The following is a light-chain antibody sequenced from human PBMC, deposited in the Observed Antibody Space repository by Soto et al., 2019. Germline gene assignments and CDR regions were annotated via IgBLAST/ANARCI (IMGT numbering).Light chain of an antibody. Sequence: QSALTQPPSASGSPGQSVTISCTGTSSDVGGYNYVSWYQQHSGKAPKLMIYEVSKRPSGVPDRFSGSKSGNTASLIVSGLQAEHEADYYCSSYAGSNNYVFGTGTKLTVL. V-gene: IGLV2-8*01. J-gene: IGLJ1*01. CDR1: SSDVGGYNY. CDR3: SSYAGSNNYV. CDR2: EVS.